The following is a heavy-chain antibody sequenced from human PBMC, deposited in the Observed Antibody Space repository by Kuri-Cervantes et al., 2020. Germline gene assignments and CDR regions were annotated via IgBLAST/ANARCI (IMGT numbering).Heavy chain of an antibody. CDR1: GGSISSYY. CDR2: IYYSGST. D-gene: IGHD7-27*01. V-gene: IGHV4-59*01. Sequence: ESLKISCTVSGGSISSYYWSWIRQPPGKGLEWIGYIYYSGSTNYNPSLKSRVTISVDTSKNQFSLKLSSVTAADMAVYYCATAGANWGLNHFDSWGQGTLVTVSS. J-gene: IGHJ4*02. CDR3: ATAGANWGLNHFDS.